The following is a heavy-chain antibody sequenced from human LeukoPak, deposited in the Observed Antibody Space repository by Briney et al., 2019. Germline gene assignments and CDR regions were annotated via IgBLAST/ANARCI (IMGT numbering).Heavy chain of an antibody. CDR1: GGSISSSSYY. CDR2: IYYSGST. V-gene: IGHV4-39*01. Sequence: SETLSLTCTASGGSISSSSYYWGWIRQPPGKGLEWIGSIYYSGSTYYNPSLKSRVTISVDTSKNQFSLKLSSVTAADTAVYYCARQAGSPPYYFDYWGQGTLVTVSS. CDR3: ARQAGSPPYYFDY. J-gene: IGHJ4*02. D-gene: IGHD3-10*01.